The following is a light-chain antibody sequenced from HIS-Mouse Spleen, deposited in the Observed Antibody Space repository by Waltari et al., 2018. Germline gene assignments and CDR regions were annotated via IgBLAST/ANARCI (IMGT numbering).Light chain of an antibody. CDR1: SSDVGSYNL. CDR3: CSYAGSSTF. CDR2: EGS. J-gene: IGLJ1*01. Sequence: QSALTQPASVSGSPGQSITISCTGTSSDVGSYNLVSWYQQHPGKAPKLMIYEGSKRPSGVSNRCSGSKSGNTASLTISGLQAEDEADYYCCSYAGSSTFFGTGTKVTVL. V-gene: IGLV2-23*01.